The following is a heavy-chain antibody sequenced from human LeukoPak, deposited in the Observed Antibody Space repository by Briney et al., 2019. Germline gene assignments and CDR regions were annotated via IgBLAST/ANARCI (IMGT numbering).Heavy chain of an antibody. CDR3: ATRPPMDV. CDR1: GASISSSDYY. J-gene: IGHJ6*03. V-gene: IGHV4-30-4*01. CDR2: IYYSGST. Sequence: SETLSLTCTVSGASISSSDYYWSWIRQPPGKGLEWIGYIYYSGSTYHNPSLKSRITMSINTSKNQFSLKLASVTAADTAVYYCATRPPMDVWGKGTTVTVSS.